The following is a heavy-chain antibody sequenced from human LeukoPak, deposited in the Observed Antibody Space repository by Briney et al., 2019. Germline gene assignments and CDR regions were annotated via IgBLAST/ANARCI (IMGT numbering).Heavy chain of an antibody. D-gene: IGHD2-2*01. CDR2: IYHSGST. CDR3: ARVVPAAINYYYGMDV. Sequence: SETLSLTCAVSGGSISSSNWWSWVRQPPGKGLEWIGEIYHSGSTNYNPSLKSRVTISVDKSKNQFSLKLSSVTAADTAVYYCARVVPAAINYYYGMDVWDQGTTVTVSS. CDR1: GGSISSSNW. J-gene: IGHJ6*02. V-gene: IGHV4-4*02.